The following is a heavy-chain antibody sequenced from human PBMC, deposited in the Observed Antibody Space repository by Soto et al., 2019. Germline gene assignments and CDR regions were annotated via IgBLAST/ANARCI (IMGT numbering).Heavy chain of an antibody. CDR2: IYYSGST. D-gene: IGHD6-19*01. CDR1: GGSISNYY. CDR3: ARHIPMAGTVFDY. Sequence: QVQLQESGPGLVKPSETLSLTCTVSGGSISNYYWSWIRQPPGKGLEWIGYIYYSGSTHYIPSLERRFTLSVDTSKNLLSLRLSSVTAADTAVYYCARHIPMAGTVFDYWGQGTLVTVSS. V-gene: IGHV4-59*08. J-gene: IGHJ4*02.